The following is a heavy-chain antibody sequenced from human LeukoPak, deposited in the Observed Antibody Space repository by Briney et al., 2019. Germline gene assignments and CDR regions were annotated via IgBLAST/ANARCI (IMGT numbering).Heavy chain of an antibody. D-gene: IGHD2-21*02. Sequence: ASVKVSCKASGGTFSSYAISWVRQAPGQGLEWMGRIIPIFGTANYAQKFQGRVMITTDESTSTAYMELSSLRSEDTAVYYCARAIAYCGGDCYSRRDYYYYYMDVWGKGTTVTVSS. V-gene: IGHV1-69*05. CDR2: IIPIFGTA. J-gene: IGHJ6*03. CDR3: ARAIAYCGGDCYSRRDYYYYYMDV. CDR1: GGTFSSYA.